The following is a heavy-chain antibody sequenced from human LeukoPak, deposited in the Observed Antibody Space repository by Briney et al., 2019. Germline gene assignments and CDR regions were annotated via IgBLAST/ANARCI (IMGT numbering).Heavy chain of an antibody. CDR2: IYHSGST. J-gene: IGHJ6*02. D-gene: IGHD6-25*01. CDR3: ARELTSPIAAGYYYYGMDV. V-gene: IGHV4-30-2*01. Sequence: SETLSLTCAVSGGSISSGGYSWSWIRQPPGKGLEWIGYIYHSGSTYYNPSLKSRVTISVDRSKNQFSLKLSSVTAADTAVYYCARELTSPIAAGYYYYGMDVWGQGTTVTVSS. CDR1: GGSISSGGYS.